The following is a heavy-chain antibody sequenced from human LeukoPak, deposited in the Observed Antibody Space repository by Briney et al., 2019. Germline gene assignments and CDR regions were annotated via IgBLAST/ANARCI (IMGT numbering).Heavy chain of an antibody. D-gene: IGHD3-22*01. CDR1: GGTFSSYA. J-gene: IGHJ5*02. CDR2: IIPIFGTA. CDR3: ARANTRHYYDSSGYYYVGGDWFDP. V-gene: IGHV1-69*13. Sequence: ASVKVSCKASGGTFSSYAISWVRQAPGQGLEWMGGIIPIFGTANYAQKFQGRVTITADESTSTAYMELSSLRSEDTAVYYCARANTRHYYDSSGYYYVGGDWFDPWGQGTLVTVSS.